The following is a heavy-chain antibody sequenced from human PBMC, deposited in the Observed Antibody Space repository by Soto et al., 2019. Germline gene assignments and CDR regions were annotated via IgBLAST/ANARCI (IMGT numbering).Heavy chain of an antibody. CDR2: ISSSSTYL. CDR3: ARDQEQFSDILTSSYKGEFDI. D-gene: IGHD3-9*01. J-gene: IGHJ3*02. V-gene: IGHV3-21*06. Sequence: XRLSFSSSVVTCIIYTSKLVRHAPGKGLECVSYISSSSTYLYVADSVKGRFTISRDNAKNSLYLQMNVLRPEDTAVYYCARDQEQFSDILTSSYKGEFDIWGQGTRV. CDR1: VVTCIIYT.